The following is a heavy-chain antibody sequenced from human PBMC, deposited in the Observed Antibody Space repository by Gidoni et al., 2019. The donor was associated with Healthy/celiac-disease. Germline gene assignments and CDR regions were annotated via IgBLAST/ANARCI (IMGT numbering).Heavy chain of an antibody. CDR3: ARATVTTVTRDAFDI. CDR1: GYTFTSYG. CDR2: ISAYNGNT. V-gene: IGHV1-18*01. Sequence: QVQLVQSGAEVNKPGASVEVSCKASGYTFTSYGISWVRQCPGQGLEWMGWISAYNGNTNYAQKLQGRVTMTTDTSTSTAYMELRSLRSDDTAVYYCARATVTTVTRDAFDIWGQGTMVTVSS. D-gene: IGHD4-17*01. J-gene: IGHJ3*02.